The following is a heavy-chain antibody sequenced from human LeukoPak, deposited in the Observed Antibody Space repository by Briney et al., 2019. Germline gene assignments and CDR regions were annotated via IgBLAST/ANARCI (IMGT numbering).Heavy chain of an antibody. CDR1: GFTFSDYY. V-gene: IGHV3-11*01. CDR2: ISSSGSTI. J-gene: IGHJ2*01. D-gene: IGHD7-27*01. CDR3: ARLKLGYWYFDL. Sequence: GGSLRLSCAASGFTFSDYYMSWIRQAPGKGLEWVSYISSSGSTIYYADSLKGRFAISRDNAKDSLYLHLHSLRAEDTAVYYCARLKLGYWYFDLWGRGTLVTVSS.